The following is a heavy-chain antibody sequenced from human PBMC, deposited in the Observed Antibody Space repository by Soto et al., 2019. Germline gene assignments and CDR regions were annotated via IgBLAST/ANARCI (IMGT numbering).Heavy chain of an antibody. CDR2: TTGSGGNA. V-gene: IGHV3-11*01. Sequence: GGSLRLSCAASGFSFKHYYMTWWRQAPEKERMWISTTTGSGGNAYYAASVKGRVTISKYNAHNSLYLQMSSLRAEDTALYYCARYMYTNYVNYSDLWGQGTLVTVSS. J-gene: IGHJ5*02. CDR3: ARYMYTNYVNYSDL. D-gene: IGHD3-16*01. CDR1: GFSFKHYY.